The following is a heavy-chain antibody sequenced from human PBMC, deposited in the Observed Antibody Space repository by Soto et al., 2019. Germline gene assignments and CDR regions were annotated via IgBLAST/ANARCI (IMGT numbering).Heavy chain of an antibody. CDR2: ISYDGINK. D-gene: IGHD3-10*01. J-gene: IGHJ6*02. Sequence: PGGSLRLSCAASGFTFSSYGMHWVRQAPGKGLEWVAVISYDGINKYYADSVKGRFTISRDNSKNTLYLQMNSLRAEDTAVYYCAKDAILDYYGSGHSGMDVWGQGTTVTVSS. CDR3: AKDAILDYYGSGHSGMDV. V-gene: IGHV3-30*18. CDR1: GFTFSSYG.